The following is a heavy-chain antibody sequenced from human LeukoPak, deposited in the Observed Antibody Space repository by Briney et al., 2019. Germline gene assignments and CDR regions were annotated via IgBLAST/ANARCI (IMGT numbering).Heavy chain of an antibody. Sequence: GGSLRLSCSASGFTFSTHWMSWVRQAPGKGLEWVANIKQDGSVKHYVDSVKGRFTISRDNGENSLYLQMNSLRAEDTAVYYCARESITMIDDAFDIWGQGTTVTVSS. V-gene: IGHV3-7*01. CDR2: IKQDGSVK. CDR3: ARESITMIDDAFDI. CDR1: GFTFSTHW. J-gene: IGHJ3*02. D-gene: IGHD3-22*01.